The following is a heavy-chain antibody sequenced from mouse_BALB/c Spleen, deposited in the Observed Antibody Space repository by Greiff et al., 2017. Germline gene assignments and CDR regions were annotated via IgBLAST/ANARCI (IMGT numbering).Heavy chain of an antibody. J-gene: IGHJ3*01. D-gene: IGHD2-4*01. CDR2: ISSGGST. CDR1: GFTFSSYA. V-gene: IGHV5-6-5*01. CDR3: ARGSTMITFFAY. Sequence: EVQRVESGGGLVKPGGSLKLSCAASGFTFSSYAMSWVRQTPEKRLEWVASISSGGSTYYPDSVKGRFTISRDNARNILYLQMSSLRSEDTAMYYCARGSTMITFFAYWGQGTLVTVSA.